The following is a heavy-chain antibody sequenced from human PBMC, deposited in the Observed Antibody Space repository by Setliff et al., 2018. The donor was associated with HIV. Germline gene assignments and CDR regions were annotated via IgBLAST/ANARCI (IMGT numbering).Heavy chain of an antibody. CDR2: FYFGGRT. CDR3: ARRRSSGWYHYFDY. D-gene: IGHD6-19*01. J-gene: IGHJ4*02. CDR1: GASISSSNFY. V-gene: IGHV4-39*07. Sequence: ETLSLTCTVPGASISSSNFYWSWIRRSPGKGLEWIGSFYFGGRTHYNPSLKSRVTISVDKSKNQFSLKLISVTAADTAVYYCARRRSSGWYHYFDYWGQGTLVTVSS.